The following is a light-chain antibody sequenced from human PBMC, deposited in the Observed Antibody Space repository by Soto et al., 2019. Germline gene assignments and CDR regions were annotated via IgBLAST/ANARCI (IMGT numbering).Light chain of an antibody. CDR2: DAS. CDR1: QSVSTD. CDR3: QQRSNWPPIT. V-gene: IGKV3-11*01. J-gene: IGKJ5*01. Sequence: EIVLTQSPATLSLSPGERVTLSCRASQSVSTDLAWYQQKPGQAPRLLIYDASNRATGIPARFSGSGSGTDFTLTISSLEAEDFAVYYCQQRSNWPPITFGQGTRLEFK.